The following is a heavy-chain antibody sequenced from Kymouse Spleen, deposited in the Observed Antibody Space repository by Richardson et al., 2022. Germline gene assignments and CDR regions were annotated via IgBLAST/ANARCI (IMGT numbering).Heavy chain of an antibody. CDR2: IYYSGST. CDR1: GGSISSYY. Sequence: QVQLQESGPGLVKPSETLSLTCTVSGGSISSYYWSWIRQPPGKGLEWIGYIYYSGSTNYNPSLKSRVTISVDTSKNQFSLKLSSVTAADTAVYYCARDNGGNFDYWGQGTLVTVSS. J-gene: IGHJ4*02. D-gene: IGHD4-23*01. V-gene: IGHV4-59*01. CDR3: ARDNGGNFDY.